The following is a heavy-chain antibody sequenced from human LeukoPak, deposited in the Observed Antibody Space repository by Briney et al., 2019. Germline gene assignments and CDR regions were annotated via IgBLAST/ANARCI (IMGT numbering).Heavy chain of an antibody. CDR3: AALRGLQNWYFDL. V-gene: IGHV3-48*01. J-gene: IGHJ2*01. Sequence: GGSLRLSCAASGSTFSSYNINWVRQAPGKGLEWVSYISSGSGTIYYADSVKGRFTISRDNAKNSLFLQMNSMRAEDTAVYYCAALRGLQNWYFDLWGRGTLVTVSS. CDR2: ISSGSGTI. D-gene: IGHD4-17*01. CDR1: GSTFSSYN.